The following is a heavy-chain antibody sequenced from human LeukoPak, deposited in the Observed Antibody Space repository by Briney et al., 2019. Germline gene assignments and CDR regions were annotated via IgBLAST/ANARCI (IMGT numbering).Heavy chain of an antibody. CDR3: ARDLDWVFDL. D-gene: IGHD3-9*01. CDR2: ISTYNGNT. CDR1: GYTFTDYN. J-gene: IGHJ2*01. V-gene: IGHV1-18*01. Sequence: GASVKVSCKASGYTFTDYNFSWVRQAPGQGLEWMGWISTYNGNTKYAQNLQGRVTMTTDTFTSTAYMELRSLRSDDTAVYYCARDLDWVFDLWGRGTLVTVPS.